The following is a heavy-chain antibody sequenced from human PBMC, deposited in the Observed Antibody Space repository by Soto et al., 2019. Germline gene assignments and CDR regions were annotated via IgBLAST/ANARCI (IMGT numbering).Heavy chain of an antibody. CDR2: ISVNNGNT. CDR3: ATSYDSGFDP. J-gene: IGHJ5*02. D-gene: IGHD5-12*01. Sequence: SDKVSFKASCYRFSSYGISWVRQAPGQGLEWMGWISVNNGNTNYAPKFQGRVTMTTDTSTSTAYMELRSLRSDDTDVYYCATSYDSGFDPWGQGTLVTVYS. V-gene: IGHV1-18*04. CDR1: CYRFSSYG.